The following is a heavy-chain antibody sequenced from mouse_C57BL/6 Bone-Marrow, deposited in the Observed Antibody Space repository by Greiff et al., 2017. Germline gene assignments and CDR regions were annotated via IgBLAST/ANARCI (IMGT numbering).Heavy chain of an antibody. Sequence: EVQLQQSGAELVRPGASVKLSCTASGFNIKDDYMHWVKQRPEQGLEWIGWIDPENGDTEYASKLQDKATITADTSSNTAYLQLSSLTSEDTAVYYCTTSIYYGNPYYLDYWGQSPTLTVSS. CDR1: GFNIKDDY. J-gene: IGHJ2*01. CDR3: TTSIYYGNPYYLDY. D-gene: IGHD2-1*01. V-gene: IGHV14-4*01. CDR2: IDPENGDT.